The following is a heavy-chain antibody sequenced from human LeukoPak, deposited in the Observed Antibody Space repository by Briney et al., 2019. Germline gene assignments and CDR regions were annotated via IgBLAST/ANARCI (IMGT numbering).Heavy chain of an antibody. CDR2: TSHDETTK. J-gene: IGHJ4*02. D-gene: IGHD3-9*01. Sequence: TGRSLRLTCEASGFTFNLFSMYWIGQTPGKGLEWSAVTSHDETTKLYADSVKCRFTISRDNSKNTVYLQMNSLKVDDTAFYFCARSRLGLWLSVIDYRGQGTLVTVSA. CDR3: ARSRLGLWLSVIDY. V-gene: IGHV3-30*04. CDR1: GFTFNLFS.